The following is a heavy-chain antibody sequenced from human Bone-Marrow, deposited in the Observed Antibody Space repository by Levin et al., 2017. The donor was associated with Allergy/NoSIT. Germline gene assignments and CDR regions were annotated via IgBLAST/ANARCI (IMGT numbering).Heavy chain of an antibody. Sequence: GESLKISCAVSGFSVSSHSMSWVRHTPGKGLEWVSTKDIIGTTYYADSVRGRFTIARDTSKNMVYLQMNNLRPEDTAIYYCAKSPATRNWYFDLWGRGTLVTVSS. CDR1: GFSVSSHS. D-gene: IGHD1-1*01. CDR2: KDIIGTT. J-gene: IGHJ2*01. V-gene: IGHV3-53*01. CDR3: AKSPATRNWYFDL.